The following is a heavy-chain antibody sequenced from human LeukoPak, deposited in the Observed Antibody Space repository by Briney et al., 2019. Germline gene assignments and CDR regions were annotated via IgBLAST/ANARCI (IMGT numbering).Heavy chain of an antibody. Sequence: PGGSLRLSCAASGFTFSSYAMSWVRQAPGKGLEWVSAISGSGGSTYYADSVKGRFTISRDNSKNTLYLQMNSLRAEDTAVYYCARGGSGSYLFDYWGQGTLVTVSS. D-gene: IGHD1-26*01. CDR3: ARGGSGSYLFDY. J-gene: IGHJ4*02. CDR2: ISGSGGST. V-gene: IGHV3-23*01. CDR1: GFTFSSYA.